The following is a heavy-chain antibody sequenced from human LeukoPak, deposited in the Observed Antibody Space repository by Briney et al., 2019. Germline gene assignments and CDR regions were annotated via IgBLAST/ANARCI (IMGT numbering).Heavy chain of an antibody. CDR1: GGSFSGYY. V-gene: IGHV4-34*01. CDR2: INHSGST. J-gene: IGHJ4*02. Sequence: SETLSLTCAVYGGSFSGYYWSWLRKPPGKGLEWIGEINHSGSTNYNPSLKSRVTISVDTSKNQFSLKLSSVTAADTAVYYCARASSARGAYFDYWGQGTLVTVSS. D-gene: IGHD5-18*01. CDR3: ARASSARGAYFDY.